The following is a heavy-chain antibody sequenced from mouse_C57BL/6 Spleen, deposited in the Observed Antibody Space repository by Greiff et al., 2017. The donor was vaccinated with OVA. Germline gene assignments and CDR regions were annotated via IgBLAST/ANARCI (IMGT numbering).Heavy chain of an antibody. V-gene: IGHV1-81*01. CDR1: GYTFTSYG. CDR3: ARDSSGSYFDY. Sequence: QVQLKQSGAELARPGASVKLSCKASGYTFTSYGISWVKQRTGQGLEWIGEIYPRSGNTYYNEKFKGKATLTADKSSSTAYMELRSLTSEDSAVYFCARDSSGSYFDYWGQGTTLTVSS. D-gene: IGHD3-2*02. CDR2: IYPRSGNT. J-gene: IGHJ2*01.